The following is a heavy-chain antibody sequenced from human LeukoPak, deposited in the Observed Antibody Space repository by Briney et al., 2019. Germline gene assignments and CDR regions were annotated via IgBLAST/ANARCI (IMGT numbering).Heavy chain of an antibody. Sequence: SSETLSLTCTVSGGSISSYYWSWIRQPPGKGLEWIGYIYYSGSTNYNPSLKSRVTISVDTSKNQFSLKLSSVTAADTAVYYCARSGYSYRYDAFDIWGQGTMVTVSS. CDR2: IYYSGST. CDR3: ARSGYSYRYDAFDI. D-gene: IGHD5-18*01. V-gene: IGHV4-59*01. J-gene: IGHJ3*02. CDR1: GGSISSYY.